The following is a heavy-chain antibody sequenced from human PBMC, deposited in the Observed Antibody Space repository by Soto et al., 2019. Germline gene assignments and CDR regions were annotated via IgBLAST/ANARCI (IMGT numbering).Heavy chain of an antibody. V-gene: IGHV3-30*18. CDR1: GFTFSSHG. CDR2: ISYDGSNK. CDR3: AKGWIQLWLKVHDY. J-gene: IGHJ4*02. Sequence: QVQLVESGGGVVQPGRSLRLSCAASGFTFSSHGMHWVRQAPGKGLEWVAVISYDGSNKYYADSVKGRFTISRDNSKNTLYLKMNSLRAEDTAVYYCAKGWIQLWLKVHDYWGQGTLFTVSS. D-gene: IGHD5-18*01.